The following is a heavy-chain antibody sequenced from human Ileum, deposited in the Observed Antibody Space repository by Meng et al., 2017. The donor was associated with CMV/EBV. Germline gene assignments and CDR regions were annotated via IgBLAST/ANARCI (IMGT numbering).Heavy chain of an antibody. V-gene: IGHV4-4*07. CDR2: LRTSGTT. Sequence: QMQRQESGPGLVKPSETLSLTCIVSGDSISGYHWTWIRKPAGKGLEWIGRLRTSGTTDHNPSLKSRVTLSIDTSKNQFSLKLNSVTAADTAVYYCGRAGARGVPVDMWGQGTLVTVFS. CDR3: GRAGARGVPVDM. J-gene: IGHJ4*02. D-gene: IGHD3-10*01. CDR1: GDSISGYH.